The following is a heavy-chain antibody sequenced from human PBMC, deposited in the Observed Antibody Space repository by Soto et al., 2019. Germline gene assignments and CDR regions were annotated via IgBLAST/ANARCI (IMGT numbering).Heavy chain of an antibody. CDR2: ASPDGSST. Sequence: VGSLRLSCAASGFTFSNFWVHWVRQAPGKGLVWVSRASPDGSSTSYADSVKGRFTISRDNAKNMLYMEMNSLRAEDTAVYYCASHGSGDYFWFDPWGQGTLVTVSS. V-gene: IGHV3-74*01. CDR1: GFTFSNFW. D-gene: IGHD4-17*01. J-gene: IGHJ5*02. CDR3: ASHGSGDYFWFDP.